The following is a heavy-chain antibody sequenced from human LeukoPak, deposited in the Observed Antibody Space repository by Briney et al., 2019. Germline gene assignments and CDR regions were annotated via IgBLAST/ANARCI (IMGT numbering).Heavy chain of an antibody. CDR2: IYYSGST. V-gene: IGHV4-39*07. Sequence: SETLSLTCTVSGGSISSSSYYWGWIRQPPGKGLEWIGSIYYSGSTYYNPSLKSRVTISVDTSKNQFSLKLSSVTAADTAVYYCARGYYDSSGLDAFDIRGQGTMVTVSS. D-gene: IGHD3-22*01. CDR1: GGSISSSSYY. J-gene: IGHJ3*02. CDR3: ARGYYDSSGLDAFDI.